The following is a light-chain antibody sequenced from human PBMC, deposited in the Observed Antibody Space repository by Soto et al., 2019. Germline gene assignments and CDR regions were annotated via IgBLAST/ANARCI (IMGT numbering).Light chain of an antibody. CDR3: SSYTSSSPYV. Sequence: QSVLTQPASVSGCPGQSITISCTGTSSDVGGYNYVSWYQQHPGKAPKLMIYEVSNRPSGVSNRFSGSKSGNTASLTISELQAEDEADYYCSSYTSSSPYVFGTGAKVTVL. J-gene: IGLJ1*01. V-gene: IGLV2-14*01. CDR1: SSDVGGYNY. CDR2: EVS.